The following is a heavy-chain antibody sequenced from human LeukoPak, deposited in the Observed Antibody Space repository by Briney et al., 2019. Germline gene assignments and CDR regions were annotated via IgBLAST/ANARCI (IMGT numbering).Heavy chain of an antibody. D-gene: IGHD1-20*01. J-gene: IGHJ3*02. Sequence: TVKVSCKASGGTFSSYAISWVRQAPGQGLEWMGRIIPILGIANYAQKFQGRVTITADKSTSTAYMELSSLRSEDTAVYYCARGRYNWNDRVGYAFDIWGQGTMVTVSS. CDR1: GGTFSSYA. CDR2: IIPILGIA. CDR3: ARGRYNWNDRVGYAFDI. V-gene: IGHV1-69*04.